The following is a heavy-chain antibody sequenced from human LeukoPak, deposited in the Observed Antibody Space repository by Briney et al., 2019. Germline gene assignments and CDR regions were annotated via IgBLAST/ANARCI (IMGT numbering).Heavy chain of an antibody. J-gene: IGHJ3*02. CDR2: IDTIGHST. V-gene: IGHV3-23*05. D-gene: IGHD2-8*02. CDR3: AKDGGVAGTADAFGI. Sequence: PGGSLRLSCAASGFAFHGYTMGWVRQAPGKGLEWVSHIDTIGHSTYYADSVKGRFTISRDNSKNTLCLQMSSLRADDTAIYYCAKDGGVAGTADAFGIWGQGTMVTVSS. CDR1: GFAFHGYT.